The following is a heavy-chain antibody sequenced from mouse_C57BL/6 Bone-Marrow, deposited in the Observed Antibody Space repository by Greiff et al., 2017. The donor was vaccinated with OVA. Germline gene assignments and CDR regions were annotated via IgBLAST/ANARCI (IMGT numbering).Heavy chain of an antibody. V-gene: IGHV1-81*01. J-gene: IGHJ2*01. CDR1: GYTFTSYG. D-gene: IGHD1-1*01. CDR3: ARGATVVEEDYFDY. Sequence: QVQLKESGAELARPGASVKLSCKASGYTFTSYGISWVKQRTGQGLEWIGEIYPRSGNTYYNEKFKGKATLTADKSSSTAYMELRSLTSEDSAVYFCARGATVVEEDYFDYWGQGTTLTVSS. CDR2: IYPRSGNT.